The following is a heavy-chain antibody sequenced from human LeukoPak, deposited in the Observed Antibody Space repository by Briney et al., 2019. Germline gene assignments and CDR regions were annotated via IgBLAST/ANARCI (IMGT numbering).Heavy chain of an antibody. D-gene: IGHD5-24*01. CDR1: GGSISSGGYS. Sequence: PSQTLSLTCAVSGGSISSGGYSWSWIRQPPGKGLEWIGYIYHSGSTYYNPSLKSRVTISVDRSKNQFSLKLSSVTAADTAVYYCARSLGLHGLFDYWGQGTLVTVSS. CDR2: IYHSGST. V-gene: IGHV4-30-2*01. CDR3: ARSLGLHGLFDY. J-gene: IGHJ4*02.